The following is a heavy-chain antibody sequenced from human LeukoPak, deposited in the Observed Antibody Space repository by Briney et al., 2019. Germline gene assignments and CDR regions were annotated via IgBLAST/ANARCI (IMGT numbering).Heavy chain of an antibody. J-gene: IGHJ6*03. Sequence: SETPSLTRTVSGGSIRNKYWSWIRPPPRERLEWIGYIYYSGSTNYNPSLKSRVTILVDTSKHQVSLKLSSVTAADTAVYFCARDWGVEGRPGYMDVWGKGTTVTVSS. CDR3: ARDWGVEGRPGYMDV. CDR1: GGSIRNKY. CDR2: IYYSGST. D-gene: IGHD6-6*01. V-gene: IGHV4-59*01.